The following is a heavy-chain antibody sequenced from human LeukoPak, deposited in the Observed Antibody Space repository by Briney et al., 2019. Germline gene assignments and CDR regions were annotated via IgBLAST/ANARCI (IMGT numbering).Heavy chain of an antibody. CDR2: ISSSSSYI. Sequence: GGSLRLSCAASGFTFSSYSMNWVRQAPGKGLEWVASISSSSSYIYYADSVKDRFTISRDNAKNSLYLQMNSLRAEDTAVYYCARGSLRYFDWLFHAPDYWGQGTLVTVSS. CDR3: ARGSLRYFDWLFHAPDY. CDR1: GFTFSSYS. J-gene: IGHJ4*02. V-gene: IGHV3-21*01. D-gene: IGHD3-9*01.